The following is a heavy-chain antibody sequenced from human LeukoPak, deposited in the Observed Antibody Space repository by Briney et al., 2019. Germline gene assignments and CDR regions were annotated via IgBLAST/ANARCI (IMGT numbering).Heavy chain of an antibody. CDR1: GYSISSDYY. V-gene: IGHV4-38-2*01. D-gene: IGHD3-22*01. CDR3: ARAPRDSSSSNYMRRFDY. Sequence: PSETLSLTCAVSGYSISSDYYWVWIRPPPGQGLEWTGGIYHSGSTYYNPSLKSRVTMSVDTSKNQFSLKLSSVTAADTAVYYCARAPRDSSSSNYMRRFDYWGQGTLVTVSS. J-gene: IGHJ4*02. CDR2: IYHSGST.